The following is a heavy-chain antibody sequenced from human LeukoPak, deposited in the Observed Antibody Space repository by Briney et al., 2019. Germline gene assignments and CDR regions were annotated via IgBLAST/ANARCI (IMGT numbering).Heavy chain of an antibody. CDR3: ARWEVEGSSTSSIDY. V-gene: IGHV1-2*02. J-gene: IGHJ4*02. D-gene: IGHD1-26*01. Sequence: GASVKVSCKASGYTFTGYYMHWVRQAPGQGLEWMGWINPNSGGTNYAQKFQGRVTMTRDTSISTAYMELSRLRSDDTAVYYCARWEVEGSSTSSIDYWGQGTLVTVSS. CDR1: GYTFTGYY. CDR2: INPNSGGT.